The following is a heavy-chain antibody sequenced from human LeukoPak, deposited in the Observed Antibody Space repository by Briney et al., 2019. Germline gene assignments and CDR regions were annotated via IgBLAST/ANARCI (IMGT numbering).Heavy chain of an antibody. Sequence: PGGSLRLSCAASGFSVRSNYLSWVRQAPGKGLEWVSVIYSGNSTYYADSVKGTFTISRDKSKNTLYLQMNSLRAEDTAVYYCARVSSPGPSHDYFYYYMDVWGKGTTVTISS. CDR2: IYSGNST. CDR1: GFSVRSNY. V-gene: IGHV3-66*01. CDR3: ARVSSPGPSHDYFYYYMDV. J-gene: IGHJ6*03.